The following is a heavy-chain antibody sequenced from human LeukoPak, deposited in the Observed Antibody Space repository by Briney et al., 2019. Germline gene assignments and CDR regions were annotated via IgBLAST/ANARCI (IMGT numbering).Heavy chain of an antibody. V-gene: IGHV5-51*01. J-gene: IGHJ6*03. CDR3: ASHTRTAVDYMDA. CDR1: GYSFTSYW. Sequence: GESLKISCKGSGYSFTSYWIGWVRQMPGKGLEWMGIIYPGDSDTRYSPSFQGQVTISADKSISTAYLQWSSLRASDTAIYYCASHTRTAVDYMDAWDNGTTVTVSS. CDR2: IYPGDSDT. D-gene: IGHD2-21*02.